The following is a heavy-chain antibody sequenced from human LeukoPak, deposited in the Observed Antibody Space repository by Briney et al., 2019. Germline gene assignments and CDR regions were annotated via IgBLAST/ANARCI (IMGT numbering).Heavy chain of an antibody. D-gene: IGHD2-15*01. CDR1: GFTVSSNY. Sequence: GGSLRLSCAASGFTVSSNYMSWVRKAPGKGLGWVSVIYSGGSTYYADSVKGRFTISRDNSKNTLYLQMNSLRAEDTAVYYCARPLLGYCSGGSCYDYWGQGTLVTVSS. CDR2: IYSGGST. J-gene: IGHJ4*02. V-gene: IGHV3-53*01. CDR3: ARPLLGYCSGGSCYDY.